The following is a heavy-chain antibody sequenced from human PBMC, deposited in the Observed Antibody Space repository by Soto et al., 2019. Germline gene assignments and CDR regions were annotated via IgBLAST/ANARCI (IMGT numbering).Heavy chain of an antibody. CDR2: IYYSGST. CDR1: ASSISRSSYY. V-gene: IGHV4-39*01. D-gene: IGHD2-15*01. J-gene: IGHJ5*02. CDR3: ARPFSRGCSGGSCYDPRHNWFVP. Sequence: PSETLSLTCTVSASSISRSSYYWGCLRQPPGKGLEWIGSIYYSGSTYYNPSLKSRVTISVDTSKNQFSLKLSSVTAADTAVYYCARPFSRGCSGGSCYDPRHNWFVPWGQGTLVTVSS.